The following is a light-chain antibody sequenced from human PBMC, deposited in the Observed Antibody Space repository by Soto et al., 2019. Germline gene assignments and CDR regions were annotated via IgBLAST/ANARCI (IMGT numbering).Light chain of an antibody. Sequence: EIVLTQSPATLSLPPGERATLSCRASQSVSNYLAWYQQKRGQAPRLLIYGASSRATGIPDRFSGSGSGTDFTLTISRLEPEDFAVYYCQQWRTFGQGTKVDIK. V-gene: IGKV3-20*01. J-gene: IGKJ2*01. CDR3: QQWRT. CDR2: GAS. CDR1: QSVSNY.